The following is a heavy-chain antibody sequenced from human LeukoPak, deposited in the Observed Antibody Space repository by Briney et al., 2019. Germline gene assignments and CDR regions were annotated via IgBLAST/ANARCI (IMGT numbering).Heavy chain of an antibody. Sequence: PGGSLRLSCAASGFTFSSYWMSWVRQAPGKGLEWVANIKRDGSEKYYVDSVKGRFTISRDNAKNSLYLQMNSLRAEDTAVYYCASLRESIAAPPFDPWGQGTLVTVSS. D-gene: IGHD6-6*01. CDR1: GFTFSSYW. V-gene: IGHV3-7*01. CDR3: ASLRESIAAPPFDP. J-gene: IGHJ5*02. CDR2: IKRDGSEK.